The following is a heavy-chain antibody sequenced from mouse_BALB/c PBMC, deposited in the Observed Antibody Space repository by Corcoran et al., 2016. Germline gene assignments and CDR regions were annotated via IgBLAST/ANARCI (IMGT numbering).Heavy chain of an antibody. Sequence: EVQLQQSGAELVKPGASVKLSCTASGFNIKDTYMHWVKQRPEQGLEWIGRIDPANGNTKYDPKFQGKATITADTSSNTAYLQLSSLTSEDTAVYYCARNPPPLPFDYWGQGTTLTVSS. CDR1: GFNIKDTY. V-gene: IGHV14-3*02. J-gene: IGHJ2*01. D-gene: IGHD1-1*01. CDR3: ARNPPPLPFDY. CDR2: IDPANGNT.